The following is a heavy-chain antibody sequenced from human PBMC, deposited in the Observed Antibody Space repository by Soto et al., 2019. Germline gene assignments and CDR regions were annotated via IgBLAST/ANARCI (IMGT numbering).Heavy chain of an antibody. Sequence: GGSLRLSCAASGFTFSSYSMNWVRQAPGKGLEWVSSISSSSSYIYYADSVKGRFTISRDNAKNSLYLQMNSLRAEDTAVYYCASLVDDVILTGYYRPGFDSWGQGTLVTVSS. J-gene: IGHJ4*02. V-gene: IGHV3-21*01. CDR3: ASLVDDVILTGYYRPGFDS. CDR1: GFTFSSYS. CDR2: ISSSSSYI. D-gene: IGHD3-9*01.